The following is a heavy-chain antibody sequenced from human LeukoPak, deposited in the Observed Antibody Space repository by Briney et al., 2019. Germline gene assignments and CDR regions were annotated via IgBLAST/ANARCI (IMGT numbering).Heavy chain of an antibody. CDR1: GFTFSSYE. CDR2: ISSSGSTI. Sequence: QPGGSLRLSCAASGFTFSSYEMNWVRPAPGKGLEWVSYISSSGSTIYCADSVKGRFTISRDNAKNSLYLQMNSLRAEDTAVYYCAELGITMIGGVWGKGTTVTISS. CDR3: AELGITMIGGV. D-gene: IGHD3-10*02. J-gene: IGHJ6*04. V-gene: IGHV3-48*03.